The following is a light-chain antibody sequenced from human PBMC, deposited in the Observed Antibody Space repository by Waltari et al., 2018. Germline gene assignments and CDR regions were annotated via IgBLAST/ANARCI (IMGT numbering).Light chain of an antibody. CDR3: MQGTHWPLT. Sequence: DVVLTQSPLSLPVTLGQPASISCKSSQTLVHSDGNTYLAWFHQRPGQSPRRLIYKVSNRESGVPDRFSASGSGTDFTLKISRVEAEDVDVYYCMQGTHWPLTFGGGTKVEMK. CDR1: QTLVHSDGNTY. V-gene: IGKV2-30*02. J-gene: IGKJ4*01. CDR2: KVS.